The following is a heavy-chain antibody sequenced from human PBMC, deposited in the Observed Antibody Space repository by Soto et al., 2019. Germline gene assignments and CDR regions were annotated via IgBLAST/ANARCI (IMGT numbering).Heavy chain of an antibody. CDR1: GYTFTSYG. CDR2: ISAYNGNT. J-gene: IGHJ6*03. CDR3: AREKTIAAAGMFYYYMDV. Sequence: QVQLVQSGAEVKKPGASVKVSCKASGYTFTSYGISWVRQAPRQGLEWMGWISAYNGNTNYAQKLQGRVTMTTDTSTSTAYMELRSLRSDDTAVYYCAREKTIAAAGMFYYYMDVWGKGTTVTVSS. D-gene: IGHD6-13*01. V-gene: IGHV1-18*01.